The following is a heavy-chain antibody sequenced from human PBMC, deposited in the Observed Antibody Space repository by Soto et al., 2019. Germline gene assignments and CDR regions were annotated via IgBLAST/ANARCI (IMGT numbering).Heavy chain of an antibody. D-gene: IGHD6-19*01. Sequence: ASVKVSCKASGYTFTSYAMHWVRQAPGQRLEWMGWINADNGNTKYAQKFQGRVTITRDTSISTAYMELSSLRSDDTAVYYCARTRAPTVAGTYYYYYGMDVWGQGTTVTVSS. CDR1: GYTFTSYA. CDR2: INADNGNT. J-gene: IGHJ6*02. V-gene: IGHV1-3*01. CDR3: ARTRAPTVAGTYYYYYGMDV.